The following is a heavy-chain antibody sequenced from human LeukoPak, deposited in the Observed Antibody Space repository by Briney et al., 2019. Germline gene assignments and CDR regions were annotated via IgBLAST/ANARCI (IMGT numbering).Heavy chain of an antibody. CDR3: ARGDDILTGYADYFDY. Sequence: PGGSLRLSCAASGFTFSSYAMHWVRQAPGKGLEWVAVISYDGSNKYYADSVKGRFTISRDNSKNTLYLQMNSLRAEDTAVYYWARGDDILTGYADYFDYWGQGTRVTVSS. D-gene: IGHD3-9*01. CDR1: GFTFSSYA. J-gene: IGHJ4*02. CDR2: ISYDGSNK. V-gene: IGHV3-30*04.